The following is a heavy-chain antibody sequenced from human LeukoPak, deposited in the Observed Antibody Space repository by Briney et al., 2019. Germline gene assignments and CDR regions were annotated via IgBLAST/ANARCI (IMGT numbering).Heavy chain of an antibody. J-gene: IGHJ3*02. CDR1: GFTFSSYG. CDR3: ARAGEGLLAYSFDI. CDR2: INSDGSET. D-gene: IGHD1-26*01. V-gene: IGHV3-74*01. Sequence: PGGSLRLSCAASGFTFSSYGMHWVRQGPGKGLVWVSRINSDGSETSHADSVKGRFTISRDNAKDTLYLQMNSLRAEDTAVYYCARAGEGLLAYSFDIWGQGTMVTVSS.